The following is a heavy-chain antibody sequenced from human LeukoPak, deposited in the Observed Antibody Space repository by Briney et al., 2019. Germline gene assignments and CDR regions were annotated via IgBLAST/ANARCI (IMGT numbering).Heavy chain of an antibody. CDR2: ISNNGGYT. J-gene: IGHJ4*02. Sequence: GGSLRLSCAASGFTVSSNYMSWVRQAPGKGLEWVSAISNNGGYTYYADSVQGRFTISRDNSKSTLCLQMNSLRAEDTAVYYCAKDHYYDSSGVDYWGQGTLVTVSS. CDR3: AKDHYYDSSGVDY. V-gene: IGHV3-23*01. CDR1: GFTVSSNY. D-gene: IGHD3-22*01.